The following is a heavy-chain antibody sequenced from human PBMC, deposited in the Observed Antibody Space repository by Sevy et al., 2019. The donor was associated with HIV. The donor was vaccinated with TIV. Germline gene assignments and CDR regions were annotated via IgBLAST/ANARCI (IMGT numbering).Heavy chain of an antibody. V-gene: IGHV3-48*03. J-gene: IGHJ4*02. Sequence: GGSLRLSCAASGFTFSSYEMNWVRQAPGQGLEWVSYISSSFTNIYYADSVKGRFTISRDNAKNSLYLQMNSLRAEDTAVYYCTNYVHYWGQGTLVTVSS. CDR1: GFTFSSYE. CDR2: ISSSFTNI. CDR3: TNYVHY. D-gene: IGHD3-10*02.